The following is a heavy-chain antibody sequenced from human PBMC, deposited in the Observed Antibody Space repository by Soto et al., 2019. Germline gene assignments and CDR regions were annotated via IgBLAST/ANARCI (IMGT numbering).Heavy chain of an antibody. J-gene: IGHJ4*01. CDR1: GGSISSAGYS. Sequence: SETLSLTCAVSGGSISSAGYSWSWIRQPPGKGLEWIGYIYHTGSTYYNPSLKSRVTISVDRSKNQFSLKLSSVTAADTAVYYCAISYGYYDVYFDYWGHGTMVTVSS. CDR3: AISYGYYDVYFDY. D-gene: IGHD4-17*01. CDR2: IYHTGST. V-gene: IGHV4-30-2*01.